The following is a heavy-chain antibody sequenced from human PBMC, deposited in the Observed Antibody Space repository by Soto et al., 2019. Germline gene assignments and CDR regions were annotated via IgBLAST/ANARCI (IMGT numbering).Heavy chain of an antibody. J-gene: IGHJ2*01. CDR2: IATSGNT. CDR3: AREYVDWGYWYFDL. V-gene: IGHV3-13*01. Sequence: ESGGGLVQPGGSLRLSCEASGFTFSGYDMHWVRQAAGERLEWVSAIATSGNTYYAGSVKGRFTISRENAKNSSYLQINNVRAGDTAVYYCAREYVDWGYWYFDLWGRGTLVTVSS. CDR1: GFTFSGYD. D-gene: IGHD3-9*01.